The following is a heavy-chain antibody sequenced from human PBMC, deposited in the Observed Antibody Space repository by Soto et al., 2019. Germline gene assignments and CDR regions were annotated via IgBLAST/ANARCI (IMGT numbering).Heavy chain of an antibody. J-gene: IGHJ4*02. CDR1: GFTFTSYA. CDR2: ISAYNGNT. V-gene: IGHV1-18*01. D-gene: IGHD3-16*01. Sequence: QVHLVQSGAEVKMPGASVKVSCKASGFTFTSYAFTWVRQAPGQGLEWMGWISAYNGNTNYARNFRGRVTMTTDSSTSTLYMELGSLTSDDTAVYFCARDFTGWPPDGVDSRGQGTLVSVSA. CDR3: ARDFTGWPPDGVDS.